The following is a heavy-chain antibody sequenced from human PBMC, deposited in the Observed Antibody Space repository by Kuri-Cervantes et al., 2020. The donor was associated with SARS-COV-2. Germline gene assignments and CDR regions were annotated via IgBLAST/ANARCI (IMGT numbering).Heavy chain of an antibody. J-gene: IGHJ4*02. V-gene: IGHV3-43*01. Sequence: GGSLRLSCAASGFTFNDYSMLWVRQAPGKGPEWVSLITYNSVGTYYADSVKGRFTISRDNSKNTLYLQMNSLRAEDTAVYYCAKDWDSRGYYLFDHWGQGTLVTVSS. CDR3: AKDWDSRGYYLFDH. CDR2: ITYNSVGT. CDR1: GFTFNDYS. D-gene: IGHD3-22*01.